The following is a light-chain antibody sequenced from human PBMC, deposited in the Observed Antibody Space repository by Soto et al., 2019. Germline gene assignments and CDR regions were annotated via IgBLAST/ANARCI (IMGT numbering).Light chain of an antibody. V-gene: IGKV4-1*01. CDR2: WAS. CDR3: QQYYSTPLT. CDR1: QSVLYSSNNKNY. Sequence: DIVMTQSPDYLAVSLDVRATINCKSSQSVLYSSNNKNYLAWYQQKPGQPPKLLIYWASTRESGVPDRFSGSGSGTDFTLTISSLQAEDVALYYCQQYYSTPLTFGGGTKVEIK. J-gene: IGKJ4*01.